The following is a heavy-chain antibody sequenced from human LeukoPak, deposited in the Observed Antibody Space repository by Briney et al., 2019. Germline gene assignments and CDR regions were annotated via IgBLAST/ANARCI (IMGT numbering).Heavy chain of an antibody. CDR2: IYPNSGDT. CDR3: ARDGQSMMVEFDL. V-gene: IGHV1-2*02. J-gene: IGHJ4*02. Sequence: ASVKVSCKASGYTFTGFYMYWVRQAPGQGLEWMGWIYPNSGDTNYAQKFQGRVTTTRDTSINTAYMELSGLRYDDTAVYYCARDGQSMMVEFDLWGQGTLVTVSS. CDR1: GYTFTGFY. D-gene: IGHD2-15*01.